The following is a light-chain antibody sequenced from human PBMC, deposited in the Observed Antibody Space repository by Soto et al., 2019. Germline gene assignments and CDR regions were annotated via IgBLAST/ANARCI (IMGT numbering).Light chain of an antibody. Sequence: QSVLTQPPSVSGAPGQRVTISCTGSSSNLGAGYGVHWYQQLPGAAPKLLIYANKNRPSGVPDRFSGSKSGPSASLAITGRQADDEADYYCQSSDSSLSGYVFGTGTKLTVL. J-gene: IGLJ1*01. CDR1: SSNLGAGYG. CDR2: ANK. V-gene: IGLV1-40*01. CDR3: QSSDSSLSGYV.